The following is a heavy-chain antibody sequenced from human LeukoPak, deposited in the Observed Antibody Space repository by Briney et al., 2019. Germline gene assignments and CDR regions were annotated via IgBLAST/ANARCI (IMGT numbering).Heavy chain of an antibody. J-gene: IGHJ4*02. V-gene: IGHV4-61*02. Sequence: SQTLSLTCTVSGGSISSGSYYWSWIRQPAGKGLEWIGRIYTSGSTNYNPSLKSRVTISVDTSKNQFSLKLSSVTAADTAVYYCARVPIAVAARGYWGQGTLDTVSS. D-gene: IGHD6-19*01. CDR2: IYTSGST. CDR1: GGSISSGSYY. CDR3: ARVPIAVAARGY.